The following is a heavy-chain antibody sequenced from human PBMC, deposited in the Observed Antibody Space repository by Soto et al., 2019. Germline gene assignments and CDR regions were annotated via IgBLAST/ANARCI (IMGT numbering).Heavy chain of an antibody. CDR1: GFSLTTDEVG. J-gene: IGHJ4*02. D-gene: IGHD6-19*01. V-gene: IGHV2-5*01. CDR2: IFGNDDK. CDR3: AHRRRSNNVWYTFGF. Sequence: QITLKESGPTLVKPTQTLTLTCSFSGFSLTTDEVGVGWMRQPPGKALEWLAMIFGNDDKRYSPSLRSRLTLTKDTSRNQVVLTLTNMDPVDTATYYCAHRRRSNNVWYTFGFWGQGMLVTVSS.